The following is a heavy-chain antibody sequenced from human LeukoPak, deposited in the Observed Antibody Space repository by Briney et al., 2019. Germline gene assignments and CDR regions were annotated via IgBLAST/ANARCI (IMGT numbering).Heavy chain of an antibody. D-gene: IGHD3-22*01. CDR3: ARSYYDRTWTFDP. J-gene: IGHJ5*02. Sequence: SVEVSCKASGGTFSSYAISWVRQAPGQGLEWMGGIIPIFGTANYAQKFRGRVTITTDESTSAAYMELSSLRSEDTAVYYCARSYYDRTWTFDPWGQGTLVTVSS. CDR2: IIPIFGTA. V-gene: IGHV1-69*05. CDR1: GGTFSSYA.